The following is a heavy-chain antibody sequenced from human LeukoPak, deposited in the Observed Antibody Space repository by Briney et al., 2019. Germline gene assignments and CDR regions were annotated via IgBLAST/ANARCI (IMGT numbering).Heavy chain of an antibody. CDR3: AREVAGTYAFDI. D-gene: IGHD2-15*01. CDR1: GDSVSSNGVA. J-gene: IGHJ3*02. V-gene: IGHV6-1*01. CDR2: TYYRSKWYN. Sequence: SQTLSLTCAISGDSVSSNGVAWNWIRQSPSRGLEWLGRTYYRSKWYNDYAVSVKSRVTINPDTSKNQFSLQLNSVTPEDTAVYYCAREVAGTYAFDIWGQGTMVTVSS.